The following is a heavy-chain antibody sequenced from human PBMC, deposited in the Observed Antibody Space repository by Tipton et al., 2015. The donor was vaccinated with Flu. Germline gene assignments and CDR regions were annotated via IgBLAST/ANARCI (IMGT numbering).Heavy chain of an antibody. Sequence: TLSLTCTVSGGSISSNYFYWGWLRQPPGKGLEWIGSVYNTGSTNYNPSLKSRVTVSLDTSKDQFSLNLNSVTAADSAVYYCAAYSYDTSGPIFDCWGQGALVTVSS. CDR2: VYNTGST. CDR1: GGSISSNYFY. CDR3: AAYSYDTSGPIFDC. V-gene: IGHV4-39*01. J-gene: IGHJ4*02. D-gene: IGHD3-22*01.